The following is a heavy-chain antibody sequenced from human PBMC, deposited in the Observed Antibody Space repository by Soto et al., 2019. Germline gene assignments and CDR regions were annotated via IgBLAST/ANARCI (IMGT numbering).Heavy chain of an antibody. CDR2: IRSKANSYAT. CDR1: VFTFSGSA. CDR3: TARGPFFDY. Sequence: PGWSLRLSCASSVFTFSGSAMHWVRQASGKGLEWVGRIRSKANSYATAYAASVKGRFTISRDDSKNTAYLQMNSLKTEDTAVYYCTARGPFFDYWGQGTLVTVSS. V-gene: IGHV3-73*01. D-gene: IGHD3-10*01. J-gene: IGHJ4*02.